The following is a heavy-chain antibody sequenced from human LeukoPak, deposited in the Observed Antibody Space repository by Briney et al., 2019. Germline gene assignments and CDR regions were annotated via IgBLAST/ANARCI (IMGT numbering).Heavy chain of an antibody. D-gene: IGHD3-10*01. CDR1: GFSFSNHP. CDR2: ITGSRADT. Sequence: HPGGSLRLSCAASGFSFSNHPMSWVRQAPGKGLEWVSAITGSRADTFYADSVKGRFSISRDNSKNTLYLQMNSLRAEDTAIYYCAKDGYGSGSYFQYFDYWGQGTLVTVSS. V-gene: IGHV3-23*01. J-gene: IGHJ4*02. CDR3: AKDGYGSGSYFQYFDY.